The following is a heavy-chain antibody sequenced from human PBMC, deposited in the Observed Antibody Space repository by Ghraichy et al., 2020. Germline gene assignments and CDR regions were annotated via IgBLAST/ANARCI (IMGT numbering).Heavy chain of an antibody. CDR1: GGSFSGYY. V-gene: IGHV4-34*01. J-gene: IGHJ5*02. Sequence: SETLSLTCAVYGGSFSGYYWSWIRQPPGKGLEWVAEINHSGTTNYNPSLKSRVTISVDTSKNQFSLKLSSVTAADTAVYYCARGGLTGTYNWFDPWGRGTLVTVSS. CDR2: INHSGTT. D-gene: IGHD1-7*01. CDR3: ARGGLTGTYNWFDP.